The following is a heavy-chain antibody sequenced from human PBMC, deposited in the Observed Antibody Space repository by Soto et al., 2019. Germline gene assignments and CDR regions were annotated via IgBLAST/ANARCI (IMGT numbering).Heavy chain of an antibody. CDR2: ITPIFGAA. V-gene: IGHV1-69*06. J-gene: IGHJ6*02. CDR3: ARDEIAVANRVGMDV. CDR1: GGAFRSYT. D-gene: IGHD6-19*01. Sequence: QVQLVQSGAEVKKPGSSVKVSCKASGGAFRSYTISWVRQAPGQGLEWMGGITPIFGAANYAQKFEGRVTISADKSTTTAYMEQSNLTSEDTAVYYCARDEIAVANRVGMDVWGQGTTGIVSS.